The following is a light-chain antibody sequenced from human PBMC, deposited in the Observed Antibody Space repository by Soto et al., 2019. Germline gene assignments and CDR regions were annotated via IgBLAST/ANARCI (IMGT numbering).Light chain of an antibody. Sequence: AIQLTQSPSSLSASVGDRVTITCLSGQGIGSDLAWFQQRPGKAPKLLIYAASGLQSGVPSRFSGSGSGTDFTLTISSLQPDDFATYYCQHYNSYSEAFGQGTKVDIK. J-gene: IGKJ1*01. V-gene: IGKV1-13*02. CDR1: QGIGSD. CDR2: AAS. CDR3: QHYNSYSEA.